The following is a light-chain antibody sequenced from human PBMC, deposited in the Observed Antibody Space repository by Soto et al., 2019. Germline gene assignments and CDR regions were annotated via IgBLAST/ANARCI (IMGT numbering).Light chain of an antibody. CDR1: QSVSSN. Sequence: EIVMTQSPATLSVSPGERATLSCRASQSVSSNLAWYQQKPGHAPRLLIYGASTRSTGIPARCSGSGSGTEFTLTISSLQSEDFAVYYCQQYNNWPPITFGQGTRLEFK. CDR2: GAS. V-gene: IGKV3-15*01. J-gene: IGKJ5*01. CDR3: QQYNNWPPIT.